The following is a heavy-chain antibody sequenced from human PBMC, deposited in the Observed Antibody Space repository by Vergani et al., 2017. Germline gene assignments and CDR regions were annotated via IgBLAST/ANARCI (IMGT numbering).Heavy chain of an antibody. D-gene: IGHD3-10*01. CDR2: INTNTGNP. CDR3: AKDMRLLWFGELSSFDP. Sequence: QVQLVQSGSELKKPGASVKVSCKASGYTFTSYAMNWVRQAPGQGLEWMGWINTNTGNPTYAQDFTGRFVFSLDTSVSTAYLQIISLKAEDTAVYYCAKDMRLLWFGELSSFDPWGQGTLVTVSS. J-gene: IGHJ5*02. V-gene: IGHV7-4-1*02. CDR1: GYTFTSYA.